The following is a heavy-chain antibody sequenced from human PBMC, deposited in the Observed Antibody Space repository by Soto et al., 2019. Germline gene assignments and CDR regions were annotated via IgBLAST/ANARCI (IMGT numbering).Heavy chain of an antibody. J-gene: IGHJ3*01. D-gene: IGHD2-8*02. CDR3: AKVPLVLSNAFDL. CDR2: ISGYGDTT. V-gene: IGHV3-23*01. CDR1: GFNFNSYA. Sequence: GGSLRLSCTASGFNFNSYAMIWVRQAPGKGLEWVSGISGYGDTTYYSASVKGRFTISRDNSQKMLFLQMNSLRAEDTAMYYCAKVPLVLSNAFDLWGQGTKVTVSS.